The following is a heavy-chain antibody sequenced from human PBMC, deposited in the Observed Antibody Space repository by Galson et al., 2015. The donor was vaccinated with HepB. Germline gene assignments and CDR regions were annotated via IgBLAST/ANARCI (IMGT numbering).Heavy chain of an antibody. CDR3: ARSPAKRPIAAAAHYYYYYMDV. Sequence: SVKVSCKASGYTFTSYDINWVRQATGQGLEWMGWMNPNSGNTGYAQKFQGRVTMTRNTSISTAYMELSSLRSEDTAVYYCARSPAKRPIAAAAHYYYYYMDVWGKGTTVTVSS. CDR2: MNPNSGNT. D-gene: IGHD6-13*01. CDR1: GYTFTSYD. J-gene: IGHJ6*03. V-gene: IGHV1-8*01.